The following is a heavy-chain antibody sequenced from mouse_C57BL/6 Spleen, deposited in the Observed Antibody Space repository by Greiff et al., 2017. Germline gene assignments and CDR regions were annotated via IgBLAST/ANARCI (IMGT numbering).Heavy chain of an antibody. V-gene: IGHV10-3*01. CDR3: VREEDYDYDQMFAY. D-gene: IGHD2-4*01. J-gene: IGHJ3*01. Sequence: EVQLVESGGGLVQPKGSLKLSCAASGFTFNTYAMHWVRQAPGKGLEWVARIRSKSSNYATYYADSVKDRFTISRDDSQSMLYLQMNNLKTEDTAMYYCVREEDYDYDQMFAYWGQGTLVTVSA. CDR2: IRSKSSNYAT. CDR1: GFTFNTYA.